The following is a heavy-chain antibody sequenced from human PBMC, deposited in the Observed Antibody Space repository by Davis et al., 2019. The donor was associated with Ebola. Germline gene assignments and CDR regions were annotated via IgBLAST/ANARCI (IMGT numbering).Heavy chain of an antibody. D-gene: IGHD3-16*02. CDR1: GYTFTSYD. CDR3: ARQLRLGELSLYEV. J-gene: IGHJ4*02. CDR2: IIPIFGTA. Sequence: AASVKVSCKASGYTFTSYDINWVRQAPGQALEWMGGIIPIFGTANYAQKFQGRVTITADKSTSTAYMELSSLRSEDTAVYYCARQLRLGELSLYEVWGQGTLVTVSS. V-gene: IGHV1-69*06.